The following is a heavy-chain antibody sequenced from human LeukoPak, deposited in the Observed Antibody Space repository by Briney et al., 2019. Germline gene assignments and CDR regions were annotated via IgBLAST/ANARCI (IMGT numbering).Heavy chain of an antibody. CDR1: GFTFDDYG. Sequence: GGSLRLSCAASGFTFDDYGMSWVRQAPGKGLEWVSGINWNGGSTCYADSVKGRFTISRDNAKNSLYLQMNSLRAEDTALYYCARDAYYYDSSGYSAAYFDYWGQGALVTVSS. V-gene: IGHV3-20*04. CDR2: INWNGGST. D-gene: IGHD3-22*01. CDR3: ARDAYYYDSSGYSAAYFDY. J-gene: IGHJ4*02.